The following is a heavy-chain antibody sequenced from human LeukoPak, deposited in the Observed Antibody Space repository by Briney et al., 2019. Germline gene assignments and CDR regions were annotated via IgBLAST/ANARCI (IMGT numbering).Heavy chain of an antibody. CDR3: ASEGYGSGSYYGGDY. CDR2: IWYDGSNK. Sequence: GGSLRLSCAASGFTFSSYGMHWVRQAPGKGLEWLAVIWYDGSNKYYADSVKGRFTISRDNSKNTLYLQMNSLRAEDTAVYYCASEGYGSGSYYGGDYWGQGTLVTVSS. V-gene: IGHV3-33*01. D-gene: IGHD3-10*01. J-gene: IGHJ4*02. CDR1: GFTFSSYG.